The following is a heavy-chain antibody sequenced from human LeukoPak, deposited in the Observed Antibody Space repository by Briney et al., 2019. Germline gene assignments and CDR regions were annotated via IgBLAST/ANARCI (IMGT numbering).Heavy chain of an antibody. V-gene: IGHV4-59*01. Sequence: PSETLSLTCTVSGGSISSYYWSWIRQPPGKGLEWIGYIYYSGSTNYNPSLKSRVTISVDQSKNQFSLKLSSVTAADTAVYYCARVVVVAATFWFDPWGQGTLVTVSS. CDR3: ARVVVVAATFWFDP. J-gene: IGHJ5*02. CDR1: GGSISSYY. D-gene: IGHD2-15*01. CDR2: IYYSGST.